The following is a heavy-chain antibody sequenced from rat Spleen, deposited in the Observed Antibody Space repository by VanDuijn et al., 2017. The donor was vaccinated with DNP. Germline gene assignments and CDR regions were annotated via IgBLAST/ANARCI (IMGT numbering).Heavy chain of an antibody. J-gene: IGHJ2*01. CDR2: ITHGIGTT. CDR1: GFTFSDYW. Sequence: EVQLVESGGDLVQPGRSLRLSCVVSGFTFSDYWMTWIRQVPGKGLEWVAAITHGIGTTYYPDSVKGRFTISTDNAKNTLYLQMDSLRSEDTATYYCTTDNYSAPFDYWGQGVMVTVSS. CDR3: TTDNYSAPFDY. D-gene: IGHD1-8*01. V-gene: IGHV5-31*01.